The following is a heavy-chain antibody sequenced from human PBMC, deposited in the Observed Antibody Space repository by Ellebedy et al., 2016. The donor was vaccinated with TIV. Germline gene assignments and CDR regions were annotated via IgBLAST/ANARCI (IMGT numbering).Heavy chain of an antibody. V-gene: IGHV4-31*03. J-gene: IGHJ4*02. D-gene: IGHD2-2*01. Sequence: SETLSLXCTVSGGSISSGGYYWSWIRQHPGKGLEWIGYIYYSGSTYYNPSLKSRVTISVDTSKNQFSLKLSSVTAADTAVYYCARLFSSTSCYDYWGQGTLVTVSS. CDR1: GGSISSGGYY. CDR3: ARLFSSTSCYDY. CDR2: IYYSGST.